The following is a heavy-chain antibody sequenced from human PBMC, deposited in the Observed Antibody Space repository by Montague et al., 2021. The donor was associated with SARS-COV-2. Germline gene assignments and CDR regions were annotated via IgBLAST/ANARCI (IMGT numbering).Heavy chain of an antibody. D-gene: IGHD3-22*01. Sequence: QSGEEVIKPGESLKISCKGYGYSFSSYWIAWVRQMPGKGLEYMGIIYPRDLDTKYSPAFQGQVSISADKSISTAYLQWSSLKASDTAMYYCARHEFYYAGPVAVPFDLWGQGTLVTVSS. J-gene: IGHJ4*02. CDR1: GYSFSSYW. V-gene: IGHV5-51*01. CDR3: ARHEFYYAGPVAVPFDL. CDR2: IYPRDLDT.